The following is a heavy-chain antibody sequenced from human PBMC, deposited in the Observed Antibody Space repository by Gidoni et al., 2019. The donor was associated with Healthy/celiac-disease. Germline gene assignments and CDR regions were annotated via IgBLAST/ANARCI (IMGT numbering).Heavy chain of an antibody. CDR3: AKDEVAAAAGLFDY. V-gene: IGHV3-23*01. Sequence: RDNSKNTLYLQMNSLRAEDTAVYYCAKDEVAAAAGLFDYWGQGTLVTVSS. J-gene: IGHJ4*02. D-gene: IGHD6-13*01.